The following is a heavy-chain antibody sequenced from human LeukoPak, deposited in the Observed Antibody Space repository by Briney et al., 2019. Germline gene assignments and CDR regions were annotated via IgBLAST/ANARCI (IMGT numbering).Heavy chain of an antibody. CDR1: GFTFGDHA. CDR3: IRDFGMTTPYYFDS. D-gene: IGHD1-1*01. J-gene: IGHJ4*02. Sequence: GGSLRLSCAASGFTFGDHAMSWVRQAPGKGLEWVGIIRGKTYGGTTEYAASVKGRFTISRDDSKSIAYLQMTSLKTEDTAVYYCIRDFGMTTPYYFDSWGQGTLVTVSS. CDR2: IRGKTYGGTT. V-gene: IGHV3-49*04.